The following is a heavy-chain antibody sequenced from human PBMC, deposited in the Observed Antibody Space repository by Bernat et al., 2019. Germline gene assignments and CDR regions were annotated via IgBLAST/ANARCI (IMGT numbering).Heavy chain of an antibody. CDR1: GFTFNTYS. Sequence: QVQLVESGGGVVQPGRSLRLSCAVSGFTFNTYSMYWVRQAPGKGLEWVAVISYDGINKYCADSVKGRFTVSRDNSKNTLYLKMDSLRAEDTAVYYCARGVSVVGSYFQYWGQGTLVTVSS. J-gene: IGHJ1*01. V-gene: IGHV3-30-3*01. D-gene: IGHD6-19*01. CDR2: ISYDGINK. CDR3: ARGVSVVGSYFQY.